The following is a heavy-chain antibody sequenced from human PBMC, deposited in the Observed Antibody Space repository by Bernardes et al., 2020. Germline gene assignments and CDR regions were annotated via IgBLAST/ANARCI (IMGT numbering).Heavy chain of an antibody. Sequence: FLRIPCAASGFTLNSYAMSWVRQAPGTGLEWVSAISGSGGSTYYADSVKGRFTISRDNSKNTLYLQMNSLRAEDTAVYYCAKDCEITGTTCAFDIWGQGTMVTSSS. V-gene: IGHV3-23*01. D-gene: IGHD1-7*01. CDR2: ISGSGGST. J-gene: IGHJ3*02. CDR3: AKDCEITGTTCAFDI. CDR1: GFTLNSYA.